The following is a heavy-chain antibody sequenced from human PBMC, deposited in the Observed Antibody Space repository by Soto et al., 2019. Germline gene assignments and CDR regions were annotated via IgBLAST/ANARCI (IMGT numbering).Heavy chain of an antibody. CDR2: LNPDNGNT. Sequence: ASVKVSCKASGYTFTRYTMNWVPPAPVQSLEWMGWLNPDNGNTKSSQKFQDRVIITRDTSTSTPYMELSSLRSEDTAVYYCASDQPPYYYDSSGYDASDIWGKGTMVSV. J-gene: IGHJ3*02. V-gene: IGHV1-3*01. CDR3: ASDQPPYYYDSSGYDASDI. CDR1: GYTFTRYT. D-gene: IGHD3-22*01.